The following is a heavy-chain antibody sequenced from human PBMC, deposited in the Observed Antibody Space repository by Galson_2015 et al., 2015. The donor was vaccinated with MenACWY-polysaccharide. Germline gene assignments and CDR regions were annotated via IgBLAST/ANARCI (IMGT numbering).Heavy chain of an antibody. J-gene: IGHJ4*02. Sequence: SMRISCAASGFTFSSYWMTWVRQAPGEGLEWVANIKEDGSERYYVESVEGRFTISRDNAKNSLYLQMNSLRAEDSAVYYCARARNPYCSSLICRPYYFDYWGQGTLVTVSS. V-gene: IGHV3-7*03. CDR1: GFTFSSYW. D-gene: IGHD2-2*01. CDR3: ARARNPYCSSLICRPYYFDY. CDR2: IKEDGSER.